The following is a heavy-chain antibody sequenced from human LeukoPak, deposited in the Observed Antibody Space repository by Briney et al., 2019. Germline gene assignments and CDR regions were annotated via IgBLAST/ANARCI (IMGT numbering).Heavy chain of an antibody. V-gene: IGHV3-74*01. CDR2: INSDGSST. J-gene: IGHJ4*02. Sequence: GGSLRLSCAASGFTFSSYWMHWVRQAPGKGLVWISRINSDGSSTSYADSVKGRFTISRDNAKNSLYLQMNSLRAEDTAVYYCARGTELRYFDWFHFDYWGQGTLVTVSS. CDR3: ARGTELRYFDWFHFDY. CDR1: GFTFSSYW. D-gene: IGHD3-9*01.